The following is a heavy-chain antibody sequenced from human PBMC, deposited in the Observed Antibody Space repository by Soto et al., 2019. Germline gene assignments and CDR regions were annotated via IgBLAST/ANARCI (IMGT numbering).Heavy chain of an antibody. CDR3: ARVVSGSSLDY. Sequence: QVQLQESGPGLVKASQTLSLTCTVSGGTITTGGHFWSWIRQYPGKGLEWIGYIYYSGTTHYNPSLKSRVPISIDTSKNQFSLNLSSVTAADTAVYYCARVVSGSSLDYWGQGTLVTVSS. CDR2: IYYSGTT. D-gene: IGHD1-26*01. J-gene: IGHJ4*02. CDR1: GGTITTGGHF. V-gene: IGHV4-31*03.